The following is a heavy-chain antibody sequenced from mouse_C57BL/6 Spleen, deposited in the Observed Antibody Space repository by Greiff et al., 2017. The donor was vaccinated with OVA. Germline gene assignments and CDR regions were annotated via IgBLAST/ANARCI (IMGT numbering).Heavy chain of an antibody. J-gene: IGHJ1*03. CDR3: ARYNYGNYGYFDV. D-gene: IGHD2-1*01. V-gene: IGHV7-3*01. CDR1: GFTFTDYY. Sequence: EVQRVESGGGLVQPGGSLSLSCAASGFTFTDYYMSWVRQPPGKALEWLGFIRNKANGYTTEYSASVKGRFTISRDNSQSILYLQMNALRAEDSATYYCARYNYGNYGYFDVWGTGTTVTVSS. CDR2: IRNKANGYTT.